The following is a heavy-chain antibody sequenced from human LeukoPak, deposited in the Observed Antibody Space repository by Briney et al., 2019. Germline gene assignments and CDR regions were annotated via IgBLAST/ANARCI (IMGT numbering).Heavy chain of an antibody. Sequence: SETLSLTCTVSGGSISSYYWSWIRQPPGKGLEWIGYIYYSGSTNYNPSLKSRVTISVDTSKNQFSLKLSSVTAADTAVYYCARVPTVAGNNWFDPWGQGTLVTVSS. V-gene: IGHV4-59*01. J-gene: IGHJ5*02. CDR2: IYYSGST. CDR1: GGSISSYY. D-gene: IGHD6-19*01. CDR3: ARVPTVAGNNWFDP.